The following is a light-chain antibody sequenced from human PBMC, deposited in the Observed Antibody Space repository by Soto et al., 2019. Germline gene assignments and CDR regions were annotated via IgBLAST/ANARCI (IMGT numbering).Light chain of an antibody. CDR1: SSDVGGYNF. J-gene: IGLJ1*01. V-gene: IGLV2-14*03. CDR3: SSFTGSNYV. CDR2: DVS. Sequence: QSALTQPASVSGSPGQSSTISCTGTSSDVGGYNFVSWYQQYPGKAPKLMICDVSNRPSGVSNRFSGSKSGNTASLTISGLQAEDEADYYCSSFTGSNYVFGTGTKLTVL.